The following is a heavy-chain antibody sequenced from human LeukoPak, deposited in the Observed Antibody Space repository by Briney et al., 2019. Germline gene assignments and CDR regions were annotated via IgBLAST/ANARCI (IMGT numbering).Heavy chain of an antibody. J-gene: IGHJ4*02. CDR3: ARDVFSLGDS. Sequence: PGGSLRLSCASSGFTFSRYGMHWVRQSPGKGLVWVSHINHDGTIRSYADSVRGRFTISRDIATLYLQMNSLGAEDTAVYYCARDVFSLGDSWGQGTLVTVSS. D-gene: IGHD2/OR15-2a*01. CDR2: INHDGTIR. V-gene: IGHV3-74*01. CDR1: GFTFSRYG.